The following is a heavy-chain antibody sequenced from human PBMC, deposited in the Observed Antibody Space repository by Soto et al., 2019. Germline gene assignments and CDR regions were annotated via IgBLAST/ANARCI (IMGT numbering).Heavy chain of an antibody. CDR1: GGSISSSSYY. V-gene: IGHV4-39*01. Sequence: QLQLQESGPGLVKPSETLSLTCTVSGGSISSSSYYWGWIRQPPGKGLEWIGSIYYSGSTYYNPSLKSRVTISVDTSKNQFSLKLSSVTAADTAVYYCARLADDSSGSIDYWGQGTLVTVSS. CDR2: IYYSGST. D-gene: IGHD3-22*01. CDR3: ARLADDSSGSIDY. J-gene: IGHJ4*02.